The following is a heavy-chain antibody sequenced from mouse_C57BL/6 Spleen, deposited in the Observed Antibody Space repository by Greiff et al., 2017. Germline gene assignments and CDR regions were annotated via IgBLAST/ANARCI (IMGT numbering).Heavy chain of an antibody. CDR1: GYTFTSYW. J-gene: IGHJ4*01. V-gene: IGHV1-52*01. CDR2: IDPSDSET. Sequence: QVQLQQPGAELVRPGSSVKLSCKASGYTFTSYWMHWVKQRPIQGLEWIGNIDPSDSETHYNQKFKDKATLTVDKSSSTSYMQLTSLTSEDSSVYHCAREFDYAMDYWGQGTSVTVSS. CDR3: AREFDYAMDY.